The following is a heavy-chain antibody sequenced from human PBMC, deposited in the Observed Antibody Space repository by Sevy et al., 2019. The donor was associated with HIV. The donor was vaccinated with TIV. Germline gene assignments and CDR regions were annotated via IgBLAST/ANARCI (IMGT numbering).Heavy chain of an antibody. CDR1: GFSLSSYG. CDR3: AQGKSLLSRIGVRFLEGSFDL. Sequence: GGSLRLSCAASGFSLSSYGMHWVRQAPGKGLEWVASTSYDGTNKYYGESVKGRFTISKDNSKNTLYLQMNSLRAEDTAVYYCAQGKSLLSRIGVRFLEGSFDLWGQGTLVTVSS. D-gene: IGHD3-3*01. J-gene: IGHJ4*02. V-gene: IGHV3-30*18. CDR2: TSYDGTNK.